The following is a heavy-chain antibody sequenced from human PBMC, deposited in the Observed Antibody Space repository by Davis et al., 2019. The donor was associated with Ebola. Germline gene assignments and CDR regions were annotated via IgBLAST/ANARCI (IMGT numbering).Heavy chain of an antibody. CDR2: IYSGGYT. J-gene: IGHJ4*02. D-gene: IGHD3-16*02. CDR3: ARVFGGVIVNYFDY. V-gene: IGHV3-53*05. Sequence: GESLKISCAASGFTVSSNYMSWVRQAPGKGLEWVSVIYSGGYTYYADSVKGRFTISRDNSKNTLDLQMNSLRAEDTAVYYCARVFGGVIVNYFDYWGQGTLATVSS. CDR1: GFTVSSNY.